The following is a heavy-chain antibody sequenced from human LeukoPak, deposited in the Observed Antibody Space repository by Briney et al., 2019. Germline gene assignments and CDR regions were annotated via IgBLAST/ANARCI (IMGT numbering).Heavy chain of an antibody. Sequence: PGGSLRLSXAASGFTFSSYWMSWVRQAPGKGLEWAANIKQDGSEKYYVDSVKGRFTISRDNAKNSLYLQMNSLRAEDTAVYYCARSDQYYDFWSGYYRLHYMDVWGKGTTVTVSS. CDR3: ARSDQYYDFWSGYYRLHYMDV. D-gene: IGHD3-3*01. J-gene: IGHJ6*03. CDR1: GFTFSSYW. V-gene: IGHV3-7*01. CDR2: IKQDGSEK.